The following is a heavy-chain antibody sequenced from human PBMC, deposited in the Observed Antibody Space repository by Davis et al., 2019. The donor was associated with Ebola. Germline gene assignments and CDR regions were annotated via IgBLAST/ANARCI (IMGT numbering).Heavy chain of an antibody. CDR2: VFYSGTT. Sequence: PSETLSLTCNVSGGSVSSSVYYWGWIRQPPGKGLEWIGSVFYSGTTYYNPSLKSRVTVSVDTSKNQFSLMLTSMTAADTAVYYCARQRILTGYSSAYWGQGTLVTVSS. CDR1: GGSVSSSVYY. CDR3: ARQRILTGYSSAY. J-gene: IGHJ4*02. D-gene: IGHD3-9*01. V-gene: IGHV4-39*01.